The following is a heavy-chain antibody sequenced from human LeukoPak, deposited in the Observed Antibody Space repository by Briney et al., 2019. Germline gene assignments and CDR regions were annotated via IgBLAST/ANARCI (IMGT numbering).Heavy chain of an antibody. Sequence: GGSLRLYCAASGFTFSSYSMNWVRQAPGKGLEWVLYISSSSSTIYYADSVKGRFALSRDNAKNSLYLQMNSLRAEDTAVYYCARDHHRRLYDSQARNTFDIWGQGTMVTVSS. CDR1: GFTFSSYS. J-gene: IGHJ3*02. CDR3: ARDHHRRLYDSQARNTFDI. CDR2: ISSSSSTI. D-gene: IGHD3-22*01. V-gene: IGHV3-48*01.